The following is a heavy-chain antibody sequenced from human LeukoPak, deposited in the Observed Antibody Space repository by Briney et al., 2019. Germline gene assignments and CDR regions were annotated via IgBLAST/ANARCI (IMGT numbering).Heavy chain of an antibody. CDR2: TYYRSKWYN. CDR1: GDSVSTNSAA. CDR3: ARDADTNGYYFDY. J-gene: IGHJ4*02. Sequence: SQTLSLTCAISGDSVSTNSAAWNWIRQSPSRGLEWLGRTYYRSKWYNDYALSVKSRISIGADTSKNQLSLQLKSVTPEDTAVYYCARDADTNGYYFDYWGQGTLVTVSS. V-gene: IGHV6-1*01. D-gene: IGHD3-3*01.